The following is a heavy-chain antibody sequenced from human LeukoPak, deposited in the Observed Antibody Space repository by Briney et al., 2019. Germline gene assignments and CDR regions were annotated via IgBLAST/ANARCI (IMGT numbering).Heavy chain of an antibody. CDR2: MNPNSGNT. Sequence: ASVKVSCKASGYTFTSYGINWVQQATGQGLEWMGWMNPNSGNTGYAQKFQGRVTMTRNTSISTAYMELSSLRSEDTAVYYCASAGIAVAGTGRYYYYGMDVWGQGTTVTVSS. V-gene: IGHV1-8*02. J-gene: IGHJ6*02. CDR3: ASAGIAVAGTGRYYYYGMDV. CDR1: GYTFTSYG. D-gene: IGHD6-19*01.